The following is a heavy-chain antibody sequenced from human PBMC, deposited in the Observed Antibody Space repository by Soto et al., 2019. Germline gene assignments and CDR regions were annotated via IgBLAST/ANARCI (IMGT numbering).Heavy chain of an antibody. CDR1: GFTFTSSA. D-gene: IGHD3-22*01. J-gene: IGHJ3*02. CDR2: IVVGSGNT. Sequence: GASVKVSCKASGFTFTSSAVQWVRQARGQRLEWIGWIVVGSGNTNYAQKFQERVTITRDMSTSTAYMELSSLRSEDTAVYYCAAEDGNYYDSSGYSRDAFDIWGQGTMVTVSS. CDR3: AAEDGNYYDSSGYSRDAFDI. V-gene: IGHV1-58*01.